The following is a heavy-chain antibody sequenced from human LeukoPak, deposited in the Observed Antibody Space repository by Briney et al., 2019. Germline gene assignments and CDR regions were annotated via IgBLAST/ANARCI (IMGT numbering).Heavy chain of an antibody. D-gene: IGHD6-13*01. J-gene: IGHJ4*02. CDR3: ARAGGIAAAGLFDY. CDR1: SGSISSSSYY. CDR2: IYYSGST. V-gene: IGHV4-39*07. Sequence: PSETLSLTCTVSSGSISSSSYYWGWIRQPPGKGLEWIASIYYSGSTYYNPSLKSRVTISVDTSKNQFSLKLSSVTAADTAVYYCARAGGIAAAGLFDYWGQGTLVTVSS.